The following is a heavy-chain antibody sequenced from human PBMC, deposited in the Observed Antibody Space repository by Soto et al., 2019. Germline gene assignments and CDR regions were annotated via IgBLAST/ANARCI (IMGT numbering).Heavy chain of an antibody. CDR2: IHYSGST. CDR3: ARARYDSSGYYYFDY. CDR1: GGSISGYY. D-gene: IGHD3-22*01. J-gene: IGHJ4*02. V-gene: IGHV4-59*01. Sequence: NPSETLSLTCTVSGGSISGYYWSWIRQPPGKGLEWIAYIHYSGSTNYNPSLKSRVTISVDTSKNQFSLKLRSVTAADTAVYYCARARYDSSGYYYFDYWGQGTLVTVSS.